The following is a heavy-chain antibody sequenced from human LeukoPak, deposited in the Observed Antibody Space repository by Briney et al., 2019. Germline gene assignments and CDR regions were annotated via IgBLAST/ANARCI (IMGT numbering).Heavy chain of an antibody. V-gene: IGHV3-7*01. Sequence: GGSLRLSCAASGFTFSSYWMSWVRQAPGEGLEWVANIKQDGSEKYYVDSVKGRFTISRDNAKNSLYLQMNSLRAEDTAVYYCASRWGRQWLAQFDYWGQGTLVTVSS. CDR3: ASRWGRQWLAQFDY. D-gene: IGHD6-19*01. CDR2: IKQDGSEK. CDR1: GFTFSSYW. J-gene: IGHJ4*02.